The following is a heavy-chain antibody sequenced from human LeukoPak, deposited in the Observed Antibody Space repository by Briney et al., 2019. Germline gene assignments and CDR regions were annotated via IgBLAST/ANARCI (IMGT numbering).Heavy chain of an antibody. CDR3: RQEQVALIH. V-gene: IGHV3-15*04. Sequence: GGSLRLSCAASGFTFSNAWMNWVRQAPGKGLEWVGRVETKTDGGTTDYAAPVKGRFTISRDDSKNTLYLEANSRKGEDTGVYYCRQEQVALIHWGQGTLVTVSS. CDR1: GFTFSNAW. J-gene: IGHJ4*02. CDR2: VETKTDGGTT. D-gene: IGHD6-13*01.